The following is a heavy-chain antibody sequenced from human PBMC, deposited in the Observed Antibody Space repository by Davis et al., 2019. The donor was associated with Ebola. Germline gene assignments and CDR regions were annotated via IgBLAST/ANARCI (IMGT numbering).Heavy chain of an antibody. J-gene: IGHJ3*02. CDR3: ARDPITIFGVVGAFDI. Sequence: SETLSLTCTVSGGSISSSSYYWGWIRQPPGKGLEWIGSIYYSGSTYYNPSLKSRVTISVDTSKNQFSLKLSSVTAADTAVYYCARDPITIFGVVGAFDIWGQGTMVIVSS. D-gene: IGHD3-3*01. V-gene: IGHV4-39*07. CDR2: IYYSGST. CDR1: GGSISSSSYY.